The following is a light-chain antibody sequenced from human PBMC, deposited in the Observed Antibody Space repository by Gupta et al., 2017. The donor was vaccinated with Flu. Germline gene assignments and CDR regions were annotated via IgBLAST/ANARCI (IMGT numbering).Light chain of an antibody. CDR1: QNIGTS. J-gene: IGKJ1*01. Sequence: KEKVTITCRASQNIGTSLNWYQQKPGQSPKLLIKYASQSFSGVPSRFSGSGSGTDFTLTINNLETEDAATYYCHQSSNLPLTFGQGTKVEIK. CDR3: HQSSNLPLT. CDR2: YAS. V-gene: IGKV6-21*01.